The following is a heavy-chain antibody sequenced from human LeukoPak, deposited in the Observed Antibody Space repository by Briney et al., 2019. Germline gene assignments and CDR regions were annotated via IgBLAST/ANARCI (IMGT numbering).Heavy chain of an antibody. CDR2: ISSSSRYI. Sequence: PGGSLRLSCAASGFIFSSYSMNGVRQAPGKGLEWVSSISSSSRYIYYADSVKGRFTISRDNAKKSLHLQMNSLRAEDTAVYYCARDLGGYDYDDSSGYSNYWGQGTLVTVSS. CDR3: ARDLGGYDYDDSSGYSNY. CDR1: GFIFSSYS. J-gene: IGHJ4*02. D-gene: IGHD3-22*01. V-gene: IGHV3-21*01.